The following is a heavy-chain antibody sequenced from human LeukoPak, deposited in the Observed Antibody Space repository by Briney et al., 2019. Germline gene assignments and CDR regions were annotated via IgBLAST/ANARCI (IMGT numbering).Heavy chain of an antibody. CDR2: IYWDDDK. V-gene: IGHV2-5*02. CDR1: GFSLSTSGVG. CDR3: AHTEGRFLYWYFDL. J-gene: IGHJ2*01. Sequence: SGPTLVKPTQTLTLTCTFSGFSLSTSGVGVGWIRQPPGKALEWLALIYWDDDKRYSPSLKSRLTITKDNSKNQVVLTMTNMDPVDTATYYCAHTEGRFLYWYFDLWGRGTLVTVSS.